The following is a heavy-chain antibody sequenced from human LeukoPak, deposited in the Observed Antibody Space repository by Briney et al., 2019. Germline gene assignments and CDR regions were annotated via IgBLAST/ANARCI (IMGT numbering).Heavy chain of an antibody. J-gene: IGHJ3*02. V-gene: IGHV1-18*01. D-gene: IGHD6-6*01. CDR1: GYTFTSYG. CDR3: ARLREIAARPDAFDI. CDR2: ISAYNGNT. Sequence: ASVKVSCKASGYTFTSYGISWVRQAPGQGLEWMGWISAYNGNTNYAQKLQGRVTMTTDTSTSTAYMELRRLRSDDTAVYYCARLREIAARPDAFDIWGQGTMVTVSS.